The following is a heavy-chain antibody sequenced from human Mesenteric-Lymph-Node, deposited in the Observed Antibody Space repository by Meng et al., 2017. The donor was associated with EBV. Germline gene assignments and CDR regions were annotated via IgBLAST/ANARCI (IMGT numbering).Heavy chain of an antibody. CDR2: IYWDDDK. CDR3: AHTSGDLYFDY. Sequence: SAPTRAKPPQTLTLTCTFCGFSLSTSGVGVGWIRQPPGKALEWLALIYWDDDKRYSPSLKSRLTITKDTSKNQVVLTMTNMDPVDTATYYCAHTSGDLYFDYWGQGTLVTVSS. V-gene: IGHV2-5*02. J-gene: IGHJ4*02. D-gene: IGHD3-10*01. CDR1: GFSLSTSGVG.